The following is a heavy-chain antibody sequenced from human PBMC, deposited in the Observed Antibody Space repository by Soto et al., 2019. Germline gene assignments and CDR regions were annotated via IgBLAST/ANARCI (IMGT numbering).Heavy chain of an antibody. D-gene: IGHD3-10*01. J-gene: IGHJ6*03. V-gene: IGHV1-3*01. CDR2: INAGNGNT. Sequence: ASVKVSCKASGYTFTRYAMHWVRQAPGQRLEWMGWINAGNGNTKYSQKFQGRVTITRDTSASTAYMELSSLRSEDTAVYYCARVGDGSGSYYNSYYYYYYMDVWGKGT. CDR3: ARVGDGSGSYYNSYYYYYYMDV. CDR1: GYTFTRYA.